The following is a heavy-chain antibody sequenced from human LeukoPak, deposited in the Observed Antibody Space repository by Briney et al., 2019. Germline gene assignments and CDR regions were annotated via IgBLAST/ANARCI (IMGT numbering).Heavy chain of an antibody. J-gene: IGHJ4*02. CDR2: ISGGGRST. V-gene: IGHV3-23*01. CDR3: AQLDVLRSDYFES. CDR1: GITYEHYA. D-gene: IGHD3-22*01. Sequence: GGSLRLSCVASGITYEHYAFSWVRQAPGKGLEWVSVISGGGRSTSYADSLKGRFTISRDNSKNTLYLQMNSLRAEDTAVYYCAQLDVLRSDYFESWGQGTLVTVSS.